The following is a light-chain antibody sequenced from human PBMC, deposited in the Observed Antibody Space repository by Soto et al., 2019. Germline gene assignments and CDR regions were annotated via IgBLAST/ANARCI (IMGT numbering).Light chain of an antibody. CDR3: SSYTSGTTLYV. J-gene: IGLJ1*01. Sequence: SLLPQPASVSGSPGQSIAISCTGSSSDIGIYKYVSWYQQHPGKVPKLIIYEVSNRPSGVSNRFSGSKSGNTASLTISGLQAEDEADYYCSSYTSGTTLYVFGTGTKVTVL. CDR1: SSDIGIYKY. V-gene: IGLV2-14*01. CDR2: EVS.